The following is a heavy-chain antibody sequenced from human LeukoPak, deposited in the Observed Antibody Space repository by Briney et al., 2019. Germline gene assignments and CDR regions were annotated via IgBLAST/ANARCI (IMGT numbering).Heavy chain of an antibody. CDR3: ARDTDSSGAFDI. CDR2: IYYSGST. D-gene: IGHD6-19*01. Sequence: SETLSLTCTVSGGSISSSSYYWGWIRQPPGKGLEWIGSIYYSGSTYYNPSLKSRVTISVDTSKNQFSLKLSSVTAADTAVYYCARDTDSSGAFDIWGQGTMVTVSS. J-gene: IGHJ3*02. CDR1: GGSISSSSYY. V-gene: IGHV4-39*07.